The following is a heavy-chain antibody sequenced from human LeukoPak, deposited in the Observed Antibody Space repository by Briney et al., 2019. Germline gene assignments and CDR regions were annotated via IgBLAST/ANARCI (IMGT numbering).Heavy chain of an antibody. Sequence: ASVKVSCKASGYTFTSYAMNWVRQAPGQGLEWMGWINTNTGNPTYAQGFTGRFVFSLDTSISTAYLQISSLKAEDTAVYYCARDLIPDSSGYYDTYYYYYYGMDVWGQGTTVTVSS. CDR1: GYTFTSYA. V-gene: IGHV7-4-1*02. D-gene: IGHD3-22*01. CDR2: INTNTGNP. J-gene: IGHJ6*02. CDR3: ARDLIPDSSGYYDTYYYYYYGMDV.